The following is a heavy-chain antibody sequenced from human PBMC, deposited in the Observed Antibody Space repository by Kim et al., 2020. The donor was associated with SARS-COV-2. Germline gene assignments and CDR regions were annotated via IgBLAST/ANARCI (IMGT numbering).Heavy chain of an antibody. CDR2: IYYSGST. D-gene: IGHD2-2*01. J-gene: IGHJ4*02. V-gene: IGHV4-59*13. CDR1: GGSISSYY. CDR3: ARVEQYCSSTSCYDILDY. Sequence: SETLSLTCTVSGGSISSYYWSWIRQPPGKGLEWIGYIYYSGSTNYNPSLKSRVTISVDTSKNQFSLKLSSVTAADTAVYYCARVEQYCSSTSCYDILDYWGQGTLVTVSS.